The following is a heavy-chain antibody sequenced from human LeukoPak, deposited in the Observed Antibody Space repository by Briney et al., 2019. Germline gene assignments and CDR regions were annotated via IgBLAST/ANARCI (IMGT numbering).Heavy chain of an antibody. V-gene: IGHV3-30*03. D-gene: IGHD4-17*01. Sequence: PGRSLRLSCAASGFTFSSYGMHWVRQAPGKGLEWVAVISYDGSNKYYADSVKGRFTISRDNSKNTLYLQMNSLRAEDTAVYYCARDNGTVTGYFDYWGQGTLVTVSS. CDR2: ISYDGSNK. J-gene: IGHJ4*02. CDR1: GFTFSSYG. CDR3: ARDNGTVTGYFDY.